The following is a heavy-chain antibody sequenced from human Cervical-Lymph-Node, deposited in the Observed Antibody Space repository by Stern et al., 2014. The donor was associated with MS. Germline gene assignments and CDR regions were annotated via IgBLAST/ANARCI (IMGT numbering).Heavy chain of an antibody. D-gene: IGHD3-9*01. CDR1: GFSLSTSGVS. Sequence: QVTLKESGPALVQPTQTLTLTCTFSGFSLSTSGVSVSWIRQPPGKALEWLALIDWDDDEYYSSSLETRLTISKATSKNEVVLSMTNMDPVDTATYYCARTPYYDFLTVYFFFDYGGRGPLATVPP. V-gene: IGHV2-70*01. CDR3: ARTPYYDFLTVYFFFDY. CDR2: IDWDDDE. J-gene: IGHJ4*02.